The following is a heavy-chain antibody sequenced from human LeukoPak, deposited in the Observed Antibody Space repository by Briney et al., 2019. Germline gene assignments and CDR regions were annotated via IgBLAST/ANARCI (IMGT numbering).Heavy chain of an antibody. D-gene: IGHD6-13*01. V-gene: IGHV2-70*11. J-gene: IGHJ6*02. CDR3: ARIRSAAAGRPNYYYYYGMDV. Sequence: SGPTLVNPTQTLTLTCTFSGFSLSTSGMCVSWIRQPPGKALEWLARIDWDDDKYYSTSLKTRLTISKDTSKNQVVLTMTNMDPVDTATYYCARIRSAAAGRPNYYYYYGMDVWGQGTTVTVSS. CDR1: GFSLSTSGMC. CDR2: IDWDDDK.